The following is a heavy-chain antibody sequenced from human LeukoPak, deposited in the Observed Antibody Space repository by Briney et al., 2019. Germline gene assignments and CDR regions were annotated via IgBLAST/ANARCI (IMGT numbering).Heavy chain of an antibody. V-gene: IGHV4-59*12. Sequence: SETLSLTCTVSGSSISSYYWSWLRQPPGTGLEWIGYISDSGSTNYNSSLKSRVTISLDMSKNQLSLKLSSVTAADTAVYYCARVGIAAADPLDYLDYWGQGTLVTVSS. CDR1: GSSISSYY. D-gene: IGHD6-13*01. CDR3: ARVGIAAADPLDYLDY. J-gene: IGHJ4*02. CDR2: ISDSGST.